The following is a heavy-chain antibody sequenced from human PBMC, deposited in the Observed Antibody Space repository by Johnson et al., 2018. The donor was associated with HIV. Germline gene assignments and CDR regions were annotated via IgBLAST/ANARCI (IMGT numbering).Heavy chain of an antibody. CDR2: ISYDGSNK. J-gene: IGHJ3*02. CDR3: AKHSSSWYDDAFDI. CDR1: GYTFSHYW. V-gene: IGHV3-30*18. D-gene: IGHD6-13*01. Sequence: QVQLVESGGGLVQPGGSLRLSCVASGYTFSHYWMSWVRQGPGKGLEWVAVISYDGSNKYYTDSVKGRFTISRDNSKNTLFLQMNSLRAEDTAVYYCAKHSSSWYDDAFDIWGQGTMVTVSS.